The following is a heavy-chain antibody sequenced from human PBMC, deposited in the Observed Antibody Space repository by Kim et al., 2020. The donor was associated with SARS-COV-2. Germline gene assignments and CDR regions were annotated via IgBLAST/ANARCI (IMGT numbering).Heavy chain of an antibody. CDR3: ARWEQWLLGFDP. J-gene: IGHJ5*02. D-gene: IGHD6-19*01. Sequence: DYAVSVKSRITINPDTSKSQFSLQLNSVTPEDTAVYYCARWEQWLLGFDPWGQGTLVTVSS. V-gene: IGHV6-1*01.